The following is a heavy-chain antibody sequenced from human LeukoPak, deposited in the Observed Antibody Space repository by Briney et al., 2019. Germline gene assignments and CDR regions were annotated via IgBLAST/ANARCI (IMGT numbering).Heavy chain of an antibody. CDR1: GYSITNGYY. CDR2: IYYSGIT. V-gene: IGHV4-38-2*02. D-gene: IGHD3-22*01. Sequence: SETLSLTCTVSGYSITNGYYWGWIRQPPGKGLEWIGSIYYSGITYYNPSLKSRVSISVDTSKNQFSLKLSSVTAADTAVYYCARDQPLTYYYDSSGYYSNPATYFDYWGQGTLVTVSS. CDR3: ARDQPLTYYYDSSGYYSNPATYFDY. J-gene: IGHJ4*02.